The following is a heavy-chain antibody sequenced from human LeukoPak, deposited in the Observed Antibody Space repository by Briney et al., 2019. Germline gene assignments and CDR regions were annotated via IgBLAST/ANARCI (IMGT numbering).Heavy chain of an antibody. CDR3: AKLALLGAIYPLLFDF. D-gene: IGHD3-16*01. V-gene: IGHV3-23*01. CDR2: ISGSGSSA. Sequence: GGSLRLSSAASGFTFSSYAMCCVRQAPGKGLEWVSAISGSGSSAYYADSVKGRFIISRDNYKNTLYLQMNSLRAEDTAIYYCAKLALLGAIYPLLFDFWGAGPLVTVSS. CDR1: GFTFSSYA. J-gene: IGHJ4*02.